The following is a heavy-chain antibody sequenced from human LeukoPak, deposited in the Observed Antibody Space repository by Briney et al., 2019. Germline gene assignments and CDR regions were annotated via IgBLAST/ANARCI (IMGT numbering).Heavy chain of an antibody. CDR1: GGSISSGDYY. V-gene: IGHV4-30-4*02. Sequence: SETLSLTCTVSGGSISSGDYYWSWIRQPPGKGLEWIGYIYYSGSTYYNPSLKSRVTISVDTSKNQFSLKLSSVTAADTAVYYCAKSYCSSTSCSYAFDIWGQGTMVTVSS. CDR2: IYYSGST. D-gene: IGHD2-2*01. CDR3: AKSYCSSTSCSYAFDI. J-gene: IGHJ3*02.